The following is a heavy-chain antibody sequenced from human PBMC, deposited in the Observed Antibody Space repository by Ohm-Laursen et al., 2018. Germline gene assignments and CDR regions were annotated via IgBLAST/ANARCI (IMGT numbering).Heavy chain of an antibody. CDR3: ARDHGSITIFGVVTGEYYYGMDV. Sequence: SLRLSCAASGFTVSSNYMSWVRQAPGKGLEWVSVIYSGGSTYYADSVKGRFTISRDNSKNTLYLQMNSLRAEDTAVYYCARDHGSITIFGVVTGEYYYGMDVWGQGTTVTVSS. V-gene: IGHV3-66*01. CDR2: IYSGGST. J-gene: IGHJ6*02. D-gene: IGHD3-3*01. CDR1: GFTVSSNY.